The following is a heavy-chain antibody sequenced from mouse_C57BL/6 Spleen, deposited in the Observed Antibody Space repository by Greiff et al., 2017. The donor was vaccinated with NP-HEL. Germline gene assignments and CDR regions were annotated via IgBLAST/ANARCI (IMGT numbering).Heavy chain of an antibody. CDR3: ARTLYDYGGRFDY. V-gene: IGHV1-69*01. Sequence: VQLQQSGAELVMPGASVKLSCKASGYTFTSYWMHWVKQRPGQGLEWIGEIDPSDSYTNYNQKFKGKSTLTVDKSTSTAYMQLSSLTSEDSAVYYCARTLYDYGGRFDYWGQGTTLTVSS. CDR2: IDPSDSYT. D-gene: IGHD2-4*01. CDR1: GYTFTSYW. J-gene: IGHJ2*01.